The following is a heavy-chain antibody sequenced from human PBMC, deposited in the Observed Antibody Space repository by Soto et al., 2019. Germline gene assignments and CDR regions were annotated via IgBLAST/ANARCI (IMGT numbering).Heavy chain of an antibody. CDR2: IWYDGSNI. CDR1: GFTFSSYG. CDR3: ARITISSYYFDY. D-gene: IGHD3-3*01. V-gene: IGHV3-33*01. Sequence: GGSLRLSCAASGFTFSSYGMHWVRQAPGKGLEWVAVIWYDGSNIYYADSVKGRFTISRDNSKNTLYLQMNSLRAEDTAVYYCARITISSYYFDYWGQGTLVTVSS. J-gene: IGHJ4*02.